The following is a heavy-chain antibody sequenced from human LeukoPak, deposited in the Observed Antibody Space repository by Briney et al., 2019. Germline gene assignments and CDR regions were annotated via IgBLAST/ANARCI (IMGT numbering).Heavy chain of an antibody. Sequence: SETLSPTCTVSGGSISSYYWSWIRQPPGKGLEWIGYIYYSGSTNYNPSLKSRVTISVDTSKNQFSLKLSSVTAADTAVYYCARDRGCGGDCYSSYWYFDLWGRGTLVTVSS. CDR1: GGSISSYY. J-gene: IGHJ2*01. CDR3: ARDRGCGGDCYSSYWYFDL. CDR2: IYYSGST. D-gene: IGHD2-21*02. V-gene: IGHV4-59*01.